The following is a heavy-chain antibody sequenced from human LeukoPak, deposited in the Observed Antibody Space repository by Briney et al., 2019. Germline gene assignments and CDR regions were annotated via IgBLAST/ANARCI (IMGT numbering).Heavy chain of an antibody. CDR1: GGSISSSSYY. CDR3: ARDRGYGMDV. CDR2: IYYSGST. J-gene: IGHJ6*02. D-gene: IGHD3-10*01. Sequence: PSETLSLTCTVSGGSISSSSYYWGWIRQPPGEGLEWIGSIYYSGSTYYNPSLKSRVTISVDTSKNQFSLKLSSVTAADTAVYYCARDRGYGMDVWGQGTTVTVSS. V-gene: IGHV4-39*07.